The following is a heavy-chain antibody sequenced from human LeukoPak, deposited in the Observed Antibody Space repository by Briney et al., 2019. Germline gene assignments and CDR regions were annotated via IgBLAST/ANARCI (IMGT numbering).Heavy chain of an antibody. CDR2: ISWNSGSI. V-gene: IGHV3-9*01. CDR3: VSLSYSYGYGDDY. D-gene: IGHD5-18*01. J-gene: IGHJ4*02. CDR1: GFTFDDYA. Sequence: GGSLRLSCAASGFTFDDYAMHWVRQAPGKGLEWVSGISWNSGSIGYADSVKGRFTISRDNAKNSLYLQMNSLRAEDTALYYCVSLSYSYGYGDDYWGQGTLVTVSS.